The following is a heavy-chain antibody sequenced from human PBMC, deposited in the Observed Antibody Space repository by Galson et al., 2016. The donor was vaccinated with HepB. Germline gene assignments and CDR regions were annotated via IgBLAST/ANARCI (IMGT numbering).Heavy chain of an antibody. Sequence: SLRLSCAASGFTLTNYGMHWVRQAPGKGLEWVADIWSNGNNKYYADSVRGRFSVSRDQAKNTLYMQMNSLRAEDTAVYYCARDTKGRVEVVVAANYYYYYGMDVWGQGTTVTVSS. D-gene: IGHD2-15*01. V-gene: IGHV3-33*01. CDR1: GFTLTNYG. CDR2: IWSNGNNK. J-gene: IGHJ6*02. CDR3: ARDTKGRVEVVVAANYYYYYGMDV.